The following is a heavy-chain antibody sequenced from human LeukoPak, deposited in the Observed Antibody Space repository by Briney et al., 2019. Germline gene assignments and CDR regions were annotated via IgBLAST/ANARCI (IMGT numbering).Heavy chain of an antibody. CDR3: ARESIVVVPTTMDDASDI. J-gene: IGHJ3*02. CDR1: GFNFSNFN. D-gene: IGHD2-2*01. V-gene: IGHV3-7*01. CDR2: IKQDGSEQ. Sequence: GAPQLSCAAFGFNFSNFNKDWVRQAPGKGLEWGANIKQDGSEQIYLDSVKGRFTISRDNAKNALYLQMHSLRVEDTAVYYCARESIVVVPTTMDDASDIWGQGTMVTVSS.